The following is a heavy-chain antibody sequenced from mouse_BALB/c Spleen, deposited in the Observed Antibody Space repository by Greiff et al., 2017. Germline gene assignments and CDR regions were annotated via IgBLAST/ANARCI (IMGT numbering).Heavy chain of an antibody. CDR2: ISYSGST. CDR3: AREGTDAY. CDR1: GYSITSDYA. V-gene: IGHV3-2*02. Sequence: EVKLMESGPGLVKPSQSLSLTCTVTGYSITSDYAWNWIRQFPGNKLEWVGYISYSGSTSYNPSLKSRISITRDTSKNQFFLQLNSVTTEDTATYYCAREGTDAYWGQGTLVTVSA. D-gene: IGHD2-14*01. J-gene: IGHJ3*01.